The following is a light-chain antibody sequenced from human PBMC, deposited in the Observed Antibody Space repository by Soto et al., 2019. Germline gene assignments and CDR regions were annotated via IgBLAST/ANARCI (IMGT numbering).Light chain of an antibody. Sequence: ALTQPASVSGSPGQSITISCTGTSSDVGGHNYVSWYQQHPGTAPKLMIYEVTNRPSGVSNRFSGSKSGNTASLTISGLQAEDEADYYCSSYTSSTTLDVVFGGGTQLTVL. CDR2: EVT. J-gene: IGLJ2*01. CDR1: SSDVGGHNY. V-gene: IGLV2-14*01. CDR3: SSYTSSTTLDVV.